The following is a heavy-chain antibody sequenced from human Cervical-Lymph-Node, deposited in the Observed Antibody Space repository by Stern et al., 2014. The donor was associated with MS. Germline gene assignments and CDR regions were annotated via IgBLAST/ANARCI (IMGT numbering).Heavy chain of an antibody. CDR1: GYTLTELS. Sequence: QMQLVQSGAEVKKPGASVKVSCKVSGYTLTELSMHWVRQAPGKGLEWMGGFDPEDGETIYAQKFQGRVTMTEDTSTDKAYMELSSLRSEATAVYYCATDRDDFRSGYSAPTKGYGLDVWGQGTTVTVPS. D-gene: IGHD3-3*01. V-gene: IGHV1-24*01. J-gene: IGHJ6*02. CDR2: FDPEDGET. CDR3: ATDRDDFRSGYSAPTKGYGLDV.